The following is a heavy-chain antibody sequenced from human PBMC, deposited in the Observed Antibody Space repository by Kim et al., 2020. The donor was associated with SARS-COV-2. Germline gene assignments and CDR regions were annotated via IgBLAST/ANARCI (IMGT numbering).Heavy chain of an antibody. V-gene: IGHV1-24*01. J-gene: IGHJ4*02. CDR3: ATDTAMVTRLDFDY. D-gene: IGHD5-18*01. Sequence: YEQKFQGRVTMTEDTSTDTAYMELSSLRSEDTAVYYCATDTAMVTRLDFDYWGQGTLVTVSS.